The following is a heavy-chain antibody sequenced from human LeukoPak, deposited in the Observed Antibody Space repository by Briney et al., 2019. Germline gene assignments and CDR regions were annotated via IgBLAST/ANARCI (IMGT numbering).Heavy chain of an antibody. CDR2: ISSSSSYI. J-gene: IGHJ6*03. CDR3: ARGPPWYSSSWYAGTGYMDV. CDR1: GFTFSSYS. V-gene: IGHV3-21*01. D-gene: IGHD6-13*01. Sequence: PGGSLRLSCAASGFTFSSYSMNWVRQAPGKGLEWVSSISSSSSYIYYADSVKGRFTISRDNAKNSLYLQMNSLRAEDTAVYYCARGPPWYSSSWYAGTGYMDVWGKGTTVTVSS.